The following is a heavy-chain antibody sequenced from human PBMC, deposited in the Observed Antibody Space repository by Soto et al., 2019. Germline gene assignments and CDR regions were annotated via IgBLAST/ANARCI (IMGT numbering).Heavy chain of an antibody. CDR3: ARDRHDSSGYYLFDY. V-gene: IGHV3-66*01. CDR1: GFTVSSNY. Sequence: GGSLRLSCAASGFTVSSNYMSWVRQAPGKGLEWVSVIYSGGSTYYADSVKGRFTISRDNSKNTLYLQMNSLRAEDTAVYYCARDRHDSSGYYLFDYWGQGTLVTVSS. D-gene: IGHD3-22*01. CDR2: IYSGGST. J-gene: IGHJ4*02.